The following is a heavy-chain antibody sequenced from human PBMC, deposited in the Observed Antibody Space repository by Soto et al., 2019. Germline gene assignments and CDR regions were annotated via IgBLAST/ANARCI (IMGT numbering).Heavy chain of an antibody. Sequence: GSGPTLVNPTQTLTLTCTFSGFSLSTSGMCVSWIRQPPGKALEWLARIDWDDDKYYSTSLKTRLTISKDTSKNQVVLTMTNMDPVDTATYYCARIKCSTGGYVWFDPWGQGTLVTVSS. V-gene: IGHV2-70*11. CDR3: ARIKCSTGGYVWFDP. CDR2: IDWDDDK. CDR1: GFSLSTSGMC. D-gene: IGHD6-25*01. J-gene: IGHJ5*02.